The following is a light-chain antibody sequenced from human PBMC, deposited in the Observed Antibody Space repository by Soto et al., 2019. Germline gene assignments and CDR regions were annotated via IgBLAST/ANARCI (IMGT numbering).Light chain of an antibody. J-gene: IGKJ2*01. CDR3: QQYGSSPRT. CDR1: QSFSSSY. V-gene: IGKV3-20*01. Sequence: EIVLTQSPGTLSLSPGERATLSCRASQSFSSSYLAWYQQKPGQAPRLLIYGASSRATGIPDRFSGSGSGIDFTITISRLEPEDFAVYYCQQYGSSPRTFGQGTKLEIK. CDR2: GAS.